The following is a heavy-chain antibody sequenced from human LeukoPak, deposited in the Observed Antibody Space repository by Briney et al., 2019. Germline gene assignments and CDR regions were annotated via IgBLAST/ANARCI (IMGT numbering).Heavy chain of an antibody. CDR3: AKVGYCSSANCYNYFDY. Sequence: GGSLRLSCAASGFTFSTYAMTWVRQAPGKGLEWVSLISGSGGSTYYADSVKGRFTISRDKSKNTLYLQMNSLRAEDTAVYYCAKVGYCSSANCYNYFDYWGQGTLVTVSS. J-gene: IGHJ4*02. V-gene: IGHV3-23*01. CDR1: GFTFSTYA. D-gene: IGHD2-2*02. CDR2: ISGSGGST.